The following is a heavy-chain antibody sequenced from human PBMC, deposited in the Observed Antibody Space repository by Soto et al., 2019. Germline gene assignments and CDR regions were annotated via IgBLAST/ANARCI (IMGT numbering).Heavy chain of an antibody. CDR3: ARNFIVATIWEANWFDP. Sequence: PSETLSLTCTVSGGSISSSSYYWGWIRQPPGKGLEWIESIYYSGSTYYNPSLKSRVTISVDTSKNQFSLKLSSVTAADTAVYYCARNFIVATIWEANWFDPWGQGTLVTVSS. J-gene: IGHJ5*02. D-gene: IGHD5-12*01. CDR2: IYYSGST. V-gene: IGHV4-39*01. CDR1: GGSISSSSYY.